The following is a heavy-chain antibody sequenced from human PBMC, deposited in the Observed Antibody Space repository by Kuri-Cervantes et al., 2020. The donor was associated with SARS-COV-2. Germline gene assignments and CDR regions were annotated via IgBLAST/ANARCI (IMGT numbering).Heavy chain of an antibody. J-gene: IGHJ4*02. D-gene: IGHD3-10*01. Sequence: ASVKVSCKASGYTFTGYYMHWVRQAPGQGLEWMGWINPNSGGTNYAQKFQGRVTMTRDTSISTAYMELSRLRSGDTAVYYCAGSDRLGEGLRDPLYREGVIQVWGQGTLVTVSS. V-gene: IGHV1-2*02. CDR1: GYTFTGYY. CDR3: AGSDRLGEGLRDPLYREGVIQV. CDR2: INPNSGGT.